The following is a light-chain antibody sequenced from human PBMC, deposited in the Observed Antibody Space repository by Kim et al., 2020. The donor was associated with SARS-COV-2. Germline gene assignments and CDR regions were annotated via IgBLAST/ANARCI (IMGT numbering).Light chain of an antibody. Sequence: QSALTQPPSASGSLGQSVTISCTGTSSDIGGYNYVSWYQQYPGKAPKIMISNVSERPSGVPDRFSGSKSGNTASLTVSGLQAEDEANYYCTSYGGNNNLIFGGGTQLTVL. CDR2: NVS. J-gene: IGLJ2*01. CDR1: SSDIGGYNY. V-gene: IGLV2-8*01. CDR3: TSYGGNNNLI.